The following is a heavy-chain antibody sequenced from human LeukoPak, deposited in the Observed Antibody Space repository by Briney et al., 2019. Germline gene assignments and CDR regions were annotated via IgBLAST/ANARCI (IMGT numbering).Heavy chain of an antibody. Sequence: GGSLRLSCAASGFTFSSHSMNWVRQAPGKGLEWVSYISSSSSARYYADSVKGRFTISRDNSKNTLYLQMNSLRAEDTAVYYCARVGYTSGWYRNWGQGTLVTVSS. D-gene: IGHD6-19*01. J-gene: IGHJ4*02. CDR3: ARVGYTSGWYRN. V-gene: IGHV3-48*01. CDR2: ISSSSSAR. CDR1: GFTFSSHS.